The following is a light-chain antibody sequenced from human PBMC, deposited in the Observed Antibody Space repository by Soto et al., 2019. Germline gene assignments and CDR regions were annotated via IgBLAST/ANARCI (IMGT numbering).Light chain of an antibody. V-gene: IGKV1-27*01. CDR2: AAS. J-gene: IGKJ4*01. Sequence: DIQMTQSPSSLSASVGDRVTITCRASQAIRNNLAWYQQKPGKAPKLLMYAASNLHSGVPSRFSGSGSGTDFTLTISSLQPEDVATYYCLTYNSAIPLTFGGGTKVEIK. CDR3: LTYNSAIPLT. CDR1: QAIRNN.